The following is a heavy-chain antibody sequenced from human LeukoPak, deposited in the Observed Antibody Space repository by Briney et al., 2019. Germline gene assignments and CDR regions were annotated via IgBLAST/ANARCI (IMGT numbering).Heavy chain of an antibody. D-gene: IGHD2-2*02. CDR1: GFPFSNAW. V-gene: IGHV3-15*01. CDR2: IKSRVDGGTA. Sequence: SGGSLRLSCAASGFPFSNAWMSSVRQAPGKGLEWVGRIKSRVDGGTADYTAPVKGRFTISRDDSENTLHLQMDNLKSEDTAVYYCTTDPLTCYIFDYWGQGTLVTVSS. J-gene: IGHJ4*02. CDR3: TTDPLTCYIFDY.